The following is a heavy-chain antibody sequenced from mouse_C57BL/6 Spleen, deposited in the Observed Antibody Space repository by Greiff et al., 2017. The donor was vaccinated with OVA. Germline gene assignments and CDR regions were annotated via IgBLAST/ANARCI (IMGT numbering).Heavy chain of an antibody. CDR1: GYTFTSYW. CDR2: IDPSDSYT. D-gene: IGHD2-4*01. CDR3: ATYYDYLFAY. J-gene: IGHJ3*01. Sequence: VQLQQPGAELVMPGASVKLSCKASGYTFTSYWMHWVKQRPGQGLEWIGEIDPSDSYTNYNQKFKGKSTLTVDKSSSTAYMQLSSLTSEDSAVYYCATYYDYLFAYWGQGTLVTVSA. V-gene: IGHV1-69*01.